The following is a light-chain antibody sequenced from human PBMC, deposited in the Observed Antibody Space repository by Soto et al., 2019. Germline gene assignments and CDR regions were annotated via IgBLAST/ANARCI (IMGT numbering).Light chain of an antibody. Sequence: DVQMTQSPTTLSASVGDRVTITCRASQNINGWLAWYQRKPGKAPKLLIHKTSNLESGVPLRFSGSGSGTEFTLTISSLQPDDFATYYCQQYKDYWTFGQGTKVDNK. CDR3: QQYKDYWT. V-gene: IGKV1-5*03. CDR1: QNINGW. J-gene: IGKJ1*01. CDR2: KTS.